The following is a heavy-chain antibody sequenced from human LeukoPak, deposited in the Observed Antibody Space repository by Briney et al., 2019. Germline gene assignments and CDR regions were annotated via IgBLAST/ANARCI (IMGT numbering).Heavy chain of an antibody. CDR3: AKERNSYYYYGMDV. CDR1: GFTLSSYG. Sequence: PGGSLRLSCAASGFTLSSYGMRWVRQAPGQGLEWVAVISYDGSNKYYADSVKGRFTISRDNSKNTLYLQMNSLRAEDTAVYYCAKERNSYYYYGMDVWGQGTTVTVSS. D-gene: IGHD4-23*01. V-gene: IGHV3-30*18. J-gene: IGHJ6*02. CDR2: ISYDGSNK.